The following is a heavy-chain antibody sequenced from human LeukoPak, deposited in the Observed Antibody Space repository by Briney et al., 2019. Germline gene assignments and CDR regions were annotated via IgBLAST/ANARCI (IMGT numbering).Heavy chain of an antibody. Sequence: SETLSLTCTVSGGSISSSSYYWGWIRQPPGKGLEWIGSIYYSGSTYYNPSLKSRVTISVDTSKNQFSLKLSSVTAADTAVYYCARVRAEGVGGLWFGDWGQGTLVTVSS. D-gene: IGHD3-10*01. J-gene: IGHJ4*02. CDR1: GGSISSSSYY. CDR3: ARVRAEGVGGLWFGD. CDR2: IYYSGST. V-gene: IGHV4-39*07.